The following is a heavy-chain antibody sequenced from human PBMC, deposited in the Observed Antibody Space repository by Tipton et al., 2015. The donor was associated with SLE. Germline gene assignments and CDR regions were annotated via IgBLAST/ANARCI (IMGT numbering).Heavy chain of an antibody. V-gene: IGHV4-38-2*01. CDR2: IYHSGST. D-gene: IGHD3-16*01. Sequence: TLSLTCAVSGYSISSGYYWGWVRQPPGKGLEWIGSIYHSGSTYHNQSLKSRVTITVDTSKNQFSLKLSSVTAADTAVYYCAGGTGITYFDYWGQGTLVTVSS. CDR3: AGGTGITYFDY. CDR1: GYSISSGYY. J-gene: IGHJ4*02.